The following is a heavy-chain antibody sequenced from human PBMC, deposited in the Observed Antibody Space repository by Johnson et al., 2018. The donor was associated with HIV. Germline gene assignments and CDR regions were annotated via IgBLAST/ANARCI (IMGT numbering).Heavy chain of an antibody. Sequence: VQLVESGGGLVQPGGSLRLSCGASGFTVSGNYMNWVRQAPGKGLEWVSVIYSDESTYYADSVQGRFTLSRDNSQNMVYLQMNSLRAGDTAVYYCARAGKWSGDAFDIWGQGTTVTVSS. V-gene: IGHV3-66*01. CDR2: IYSDEST. CDR1: GFTVSGNY. D-gene: IGHD3-10*01. CDR3: ARAGKWSGDAFDI. J-gene: IGHJ3*02.